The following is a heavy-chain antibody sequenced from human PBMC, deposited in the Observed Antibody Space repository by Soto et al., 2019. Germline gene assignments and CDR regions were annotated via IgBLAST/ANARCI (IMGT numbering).Heavy chain of an antibody. CDR2: IIPIFGTA. D-gene: IGHD4-17*01. CDR1: GGTFSSYA. Sequence: QVQLVQSGAEVKKPGSSVKVSCKASGGTFSSYAISWVRQAPGQGLEWMGGIIPIFGTANYAQKCQGRVTISADESTSTAYMELSSLRSEDTAVYYCASRKDYGGNSGFDPWGQGPLVTVSS. J-gene: IGHJ5*02. V-gene: IGHV1-69*01. CDR3: ASRKDYGGNSGFDP.